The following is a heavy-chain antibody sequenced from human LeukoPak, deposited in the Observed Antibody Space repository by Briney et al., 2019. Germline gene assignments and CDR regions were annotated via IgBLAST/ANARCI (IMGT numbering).Heavy chain of an antibody. Sequence: GGSLRFSCAASGFTFTNYAMSWVRQAPGKGLEWVSYISSSSSYTNYADSVKGRFTISRDNAKNSLYLQLNSLRAEDTAVYYCARDQDYGLDYWGQGTLVTVSS. V-gene: IGHV3-11*06. CDR3: ARDQDYGLDY. D-gene: IGHD4-17*01. J-gene: IGHJ4*02. CDR2: ISSSSSYT. CDR1: GFTFTNYA.